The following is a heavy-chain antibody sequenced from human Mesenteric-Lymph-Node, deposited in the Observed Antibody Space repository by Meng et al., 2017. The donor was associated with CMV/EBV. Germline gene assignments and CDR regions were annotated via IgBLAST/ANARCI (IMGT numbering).Heavy chain of an antibody. CDR2: INHSGSI. J-gene: IGHJ1*01. CDR1: GGSFSGYY. CDR3: ARGGFSYGYPVFQH. V-gene: IGHV4-34*01. D-gene: IGHD5-18*01. Sequence: SETLSLTCAVYGGSFSGYYWSWIRQPPGKGLEWIGEINHSGSINSNPSLKSRVTISVDTSKNQFSLKLSSVTAADTAVYYCARGGFSYGYPVFQHWGQGTLVTVSS.